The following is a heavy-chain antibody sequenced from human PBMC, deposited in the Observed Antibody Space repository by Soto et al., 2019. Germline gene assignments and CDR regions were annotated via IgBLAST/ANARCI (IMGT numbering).Heavy chain of an antibody. D-gene: IGHD3-10*01. V-gene: IGHV4-31*03. CDR2: INYSGST. CDR3: ARDILLWFGELPPRAHDAFDI. CDR1: GCSISSGGYF. Sequence: QVQLQESGPGLVKPSQTLSLTCTVSGCSISSGGYFWSWIRQHPGKGLEWIGDINYSGSTYSNPSLKSRVTISVDTSKNQFSLKLSSVTAADTAVYYCARDILLWFGELPPRAHDAFDIWGQGTMVTVSS. J-gene: IGHJ3*02.